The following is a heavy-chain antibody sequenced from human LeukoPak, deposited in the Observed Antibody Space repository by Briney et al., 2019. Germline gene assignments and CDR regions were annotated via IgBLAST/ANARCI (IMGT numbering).Heavy chain of an antibody. D-gene: IGHD1-26*01. CDR2: VSYDGSGE. J-gene: IGHJ3*01. V-gene: IGHV3-30*01. CDR3: ARDGVGTAFDL. CDR1: GFIFRSYP. Sequence: VGSLRLSCAASGFIFRSYPMHWGCQAPGQGLEWVAVVSYDGSGENYADSVNGRFTISRDNSKNTLYLQMNSLRAEDTAVFYCARDGVGTAFDLWGQGTMVTVSS.